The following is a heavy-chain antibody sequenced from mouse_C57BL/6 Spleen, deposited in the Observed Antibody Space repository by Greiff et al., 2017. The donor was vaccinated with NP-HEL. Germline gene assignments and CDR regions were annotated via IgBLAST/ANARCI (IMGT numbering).Heavy chain of an antibody. CDR3: ARSGTALAY. D-gene: IGHD3-3*01. V-gene: IGHV1-82*01. CDR1: GYAFSSSW. Sequence: VQLQQSGPELVKPGASVKISCKASGYAFSSSWLNWVKQRPGKGLEWIGRIYPGDGDTNYNGKFKGKATLTADKSSSTAYMQLSSLTSEDSAVYFCARSGTALAYWGHGTLVTVSA. CDR2: IYPGDGDT. J-gene: IGHJ3*01.